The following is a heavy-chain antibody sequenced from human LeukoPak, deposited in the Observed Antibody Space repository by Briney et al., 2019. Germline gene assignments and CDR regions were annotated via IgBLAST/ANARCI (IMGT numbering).Heavy chain of an antibody. J-gene: IGHJ4*02. CDR3: ERDWGEYSGYDAWVDY. CDR1: GGTFSSYA. CDR2: IIPIFGTA. V-gene: IGHV1-69*01. Sequence: ASVKVSCKASGGTFSSYAISWVRQAPGQGLEWMGGIIPIFGTANYAQKFQGRVTITADESTSTAYMELSSLRSEDTAVYYCERDWGEYSGYDAWVDYWGQGTLVTVSS. D-gene: IGHD5-12*01.